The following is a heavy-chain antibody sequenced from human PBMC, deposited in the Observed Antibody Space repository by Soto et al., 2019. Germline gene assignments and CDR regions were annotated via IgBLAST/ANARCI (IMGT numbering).Heavy chain of an antibody. D-gene: IGHD6-13*01. Sequence: ASVKVSCKASGYTFTSYAMHWVRQAPGQRLAWMGWINAGKGNTKYSQKFQGRVTITRDTSASTAYMELSSLRSEDTAVYYCARPHFSSSYYFDYWGQGTLVTVSS. CDR2: INAGKGNT. J-gene: IGHJ4*02. CDR3: ARPHFSSSYYFDY. CDR1: GYTFTSYA. V-gene: IGHV1-3*01.